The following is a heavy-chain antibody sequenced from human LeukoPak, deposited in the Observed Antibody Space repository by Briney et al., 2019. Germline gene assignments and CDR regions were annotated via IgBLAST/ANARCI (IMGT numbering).Heavy chain of an antibody. CDR3: ARDQEAYDYVWGSYRYYYYMDV. CDR2: ISSSGSTI. Sequence: GGSLRLSCAASGFTFSDYYMSWIRQAPGKGREGVSYISSSGSTIYYADSVKGRFTISRDNAKNSLYLQMNSLRAEDTAVYYCARDQEAYDYVWGSYRYYYYMDVWGKGTTVTISS. D-gene: IGHD3-16*02. J-gene: IGHJ6*03. CDR1: GFTFSDYY. V-gene: IGHV3-11*01.